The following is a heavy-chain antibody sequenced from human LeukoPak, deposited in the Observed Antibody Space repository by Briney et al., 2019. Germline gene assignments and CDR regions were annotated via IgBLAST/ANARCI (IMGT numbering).Heavy chain of an antibody. D-gene: IGHD6-6*01. CDR2: IYYSGST. J-gene: IGHJ4*02. Sequence: PSETLSLTCTVSGGSISSSSYYWGWIRQPPGKGLEWIVSIYYSGSTYYNPSLKSRVTISVDTSKNQFSLKLSSVTAADTAVYYCARERDHSSLGDYFDYWGQGTLVTVSS. CDR1: GGSISSSSYY. V-gene: IGHV4-39*07. CDR3: ARERDHSSLGDYFDY.